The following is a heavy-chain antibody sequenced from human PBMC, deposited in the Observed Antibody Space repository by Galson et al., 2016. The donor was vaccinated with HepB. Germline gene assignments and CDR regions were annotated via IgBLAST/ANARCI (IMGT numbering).Heavy chain of an antibody. J-gene: IGHJ4*02. V-gene: IGHV4-39*01. D-gene: IGHD3-10*01. CDR1: GDSISRGSYY. CDR2: IYHSGST. CDR3: AGQWFGVLFFFDK. Sequence: SETLSLTCSVSGDSISRGSYYWGWIRQPPGKGLEWIGTIYHSGSTYYNPSLKSRVTISVDTSKNQFSLKLNSVTAADTAVYYCAGQWFGVLFFFDKWGQGTLVTVSS.